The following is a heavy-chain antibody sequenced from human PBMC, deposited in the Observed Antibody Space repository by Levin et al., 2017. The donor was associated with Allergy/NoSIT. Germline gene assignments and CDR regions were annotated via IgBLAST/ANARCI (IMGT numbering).Heavy chain of an antibody. Sequence: ASVKVSCKASGYTFTSYYMHWVRQAPGQGLEWMGIINPSGGSTSYAQKFQGRVTMTRDTSTSTVYMELSSLRSEDTAVYYCARSEGVLRYFDWLLYNQYFDYWGQGTLVTVSS. CDR2: INPSGGST. V-gene: IGHV1-46*03. CDR1: GYTFTSYY. D-gene: IGHD3-9*01. CDR3: ARSEGVLRYFDWLLYNQYFDY. J-gene: IGHJ4*02.